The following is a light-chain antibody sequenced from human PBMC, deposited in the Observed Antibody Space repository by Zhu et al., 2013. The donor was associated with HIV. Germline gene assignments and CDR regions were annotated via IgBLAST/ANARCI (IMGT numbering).Light chain of an antibody. CDR1: HSIAKW. Sequence: DIQMTQSPSTLSASVGDRVTITCRASHSIAKWLAWYQQKPGKAPKVMIYDASSLESGVPSRFSGSGFGTDFTLTISSLQPEDFATYYCLQYNSYSHPFTFGPGTTVDFK. CDR3: LQYNSYSHPFT. J-gene: IGKJ3*01. V-gene: IGKV1-5*01. CDR2: DAS.